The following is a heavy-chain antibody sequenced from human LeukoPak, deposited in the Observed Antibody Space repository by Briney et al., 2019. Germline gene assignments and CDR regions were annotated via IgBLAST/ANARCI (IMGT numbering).Heavy chain of an antibody. V-gene: IGHV3-30*04. CDR3: AKDFNGFNPLYYFDY. CDR2: ISYDGRKT. J-gene: IGHJ4*02. D-gene: IGHD5-24*01. CDR1: GFTFSSYA. Sequence: GGSLRLSCAASGFTFSSYAMHWVRQGPGKGLEWVAIISYDGRKTFYVDSVKGRFTISRDNPKNTLYLQMDSLRAEDTALYYCAKDFNGFNPLYYFDYWGQGTQVTVSS.